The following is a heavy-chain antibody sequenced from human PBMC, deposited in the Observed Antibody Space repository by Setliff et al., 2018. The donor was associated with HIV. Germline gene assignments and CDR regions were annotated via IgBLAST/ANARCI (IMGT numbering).Heavy chain of an antibody. CDR1: GGTFSSHA. CDR2: ISPIFQIA. D-gene: IGHD6-6*01. J-gene: IGHJ4*02. CDR3: ARLGVGYSTSWEHHFDF. Sequence: SVKVSCKASGGTFSSHATSWVRQAPGQGLEWMGGISPIFQIADYAQKFQGRLTITADKSTTTAYMELSSLTSEDTAIYYCARLGVGYSTSWEHHFDFWGQGTLVTVSS. V-gene: IGHV1-69*10.